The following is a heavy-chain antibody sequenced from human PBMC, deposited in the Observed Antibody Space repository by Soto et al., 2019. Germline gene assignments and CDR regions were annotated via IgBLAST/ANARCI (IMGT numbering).Heavy chain of an antibody. D-gene: IGHD3-10*01. CDR1: GGSIRSYY. Sequence: QVQMQESGPGLVKPSETLSLTCTVSGGSIRSYYWSWIRQPPGKGLQWIGYIYYSGSTNYNPSLKSRVTIAVDTSKNQFSLKLRSVTAGDTAVYYCARRYGGAVDIWGQGTIIPVST. CDR3: ARRYGGAVDI. CDR2: IYYSGST. V-gene: IGHV4-59*08. J-gene: IGHJ3*02.